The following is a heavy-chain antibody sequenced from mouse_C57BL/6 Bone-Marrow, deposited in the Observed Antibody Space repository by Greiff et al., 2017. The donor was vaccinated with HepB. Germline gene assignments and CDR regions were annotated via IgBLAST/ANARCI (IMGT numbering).Heavy chain of an antibody. D-gene: IGHD2-5*01. Sequence: EVKLEESGPGLVKPSQSLSLTCSVTGYSITSGYYWNWIRQFPGNKLEWMGYISYDGSNNYNPSLKNRISITRDTSKNQFFLKLNSVTTEDTATYYCASEAYYSNLYYFDYWGQGTTLTVSS. CDR3: ASEAYYSNLYYFDY. V-gene: IGHV3-6*01. CDR1: GYSITSGYY. CDR2: ISYDGSN. J-gene: IGHJ2*01.